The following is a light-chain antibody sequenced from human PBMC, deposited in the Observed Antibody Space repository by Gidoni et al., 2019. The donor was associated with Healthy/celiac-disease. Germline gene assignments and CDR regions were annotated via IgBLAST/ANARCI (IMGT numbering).Light chain of an antibody. CDR3: CSYAGSYTSYV. CDR2: DVS. V-gene: IGLV2-11*01. Sequence: SALTKPRSVSGSPAQSVTISCTGTSSDVGGYNYVSGYQQHPGKAPKLMIYDVSKRPSGVPDRFSGSKSGNTASLTISGLQAEDEADYYCCSYAGSYTSYVFGTWTKVTVL. CDR1: SSDVGGYNY. J-gene: IGLJ1*01.